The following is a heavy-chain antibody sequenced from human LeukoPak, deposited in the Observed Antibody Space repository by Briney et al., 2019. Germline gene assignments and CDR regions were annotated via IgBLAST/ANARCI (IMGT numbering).Heavy chain of an antibody. CDR2: IHATGNT. V-gene: IGHV4-61*02. CDR1: GGSISNGSYY. CDR3: ATGLPGDYDYNCFDS. J-gene: IGHJ4*02. D-gene: IGHD5-12*01. Sequence: PSQTLSLTCTVSGGSISNGSYYWSWIRQPAGKGLEWIGRIHATGNTRSNPSLKSRITMSIDTSKNQFSLELSSVTAADTAVYFCATGLPGDYDYNCFDSWGQGTLVTVSS.